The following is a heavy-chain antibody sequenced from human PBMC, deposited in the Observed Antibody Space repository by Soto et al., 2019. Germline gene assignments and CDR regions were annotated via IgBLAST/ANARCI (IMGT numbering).Heavy chain of an antibody. V-gene: IGHV1-69*05. CDR2: IIPIFGTA. CDR3: ERYPRESTGDC. D-gene: IGHD2-8*02. CDR1: GGTFSSYA. J-gene: IGHJ4*01. Sequence: SVKVSCKASGGTFSSYAISWVRQAPGQGLEWMGGIIPIFGTANYAQKLQGRVTMTTDKSTSTAYMELRSLRSDDTAVYFCERYPRESTGDCWGQGTTVTVYS.